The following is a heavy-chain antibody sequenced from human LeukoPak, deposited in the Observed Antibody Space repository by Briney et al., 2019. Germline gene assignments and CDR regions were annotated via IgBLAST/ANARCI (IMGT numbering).Heavy chain of an antibody. J-gene: IGHJ4*02. CDR1: GFTFSSYW. CDR3: ARGSDYYDILTGYYS. CDR2: IKQDGSEK. D-gene: IGHD3-9*01. V-gene: IGHV3-7*01. Sequence: GGSLRLSCAASGFTFSSYWMSWVRQAPGKGLEWVANIKQDGSEKYYVDSVKGRFTISRDNAKNSLYLQMNSLRAEDTAVYYCARGSDYYDILTGYYSWGQGTLVTVSS.